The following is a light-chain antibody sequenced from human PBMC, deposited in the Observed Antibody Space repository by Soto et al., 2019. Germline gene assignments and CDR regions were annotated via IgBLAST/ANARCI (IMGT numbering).Light chain of an antibody. J-gene: IGKJ4*01. CDR3: QVYDRSPL. CDR2: GAS. V-gene: IGKV3-20*01. Sequence: EIVLTQSRATLSLCPGERATLSCRASQSVSSSYLAWYQQKPGQAPRLLIYGASSRATGIPDRFSGSGSGTDFTLTISRLEPEDFAVYYCQVYDRSPLFGGGTKVDI. CDR1: QSVSSSY.